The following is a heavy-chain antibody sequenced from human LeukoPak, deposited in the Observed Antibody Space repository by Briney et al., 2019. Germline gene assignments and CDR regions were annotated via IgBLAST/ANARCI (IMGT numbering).Heavy chain of an antibody. J-gene: IGHJ3*01. V-gene: IGHV3-66*02. D-gene: IGHD3-3*01. CDR1: GLTISNNF. CDR3: ARDRSGYANDAFDF. CDR2: IYSGGST. Sequence: GGSLRLSCAASGLTISNNFMGWVRQAPGKGLEWVSLIYSGGSTYYADSVKGRFTISRDNSKNTMFLQMNSLRAEDTAVYHCARDRSGYANDAFDFWGQGTMVTVSS.